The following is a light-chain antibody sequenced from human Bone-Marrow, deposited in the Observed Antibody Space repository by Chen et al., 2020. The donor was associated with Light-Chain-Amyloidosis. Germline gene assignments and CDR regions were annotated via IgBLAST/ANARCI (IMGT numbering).Light chain of an antibody. CDR1: QTVTSSY. V-gene: IGKV3-20*01. CDR3: QQYDNSLRVYT. Sequence: ETVLTQSPDTLSLSPGDRATLSCRASQTVTSSYLAWYQKKPGQAPRVLIYGASNRATGIPDRFSGRGSETDFTLTISRLEPEDFAVYYCQQYDNSLRVYTFGQGTKLEIK. CDR2: GAS. J-gene: IGKJ2*01.